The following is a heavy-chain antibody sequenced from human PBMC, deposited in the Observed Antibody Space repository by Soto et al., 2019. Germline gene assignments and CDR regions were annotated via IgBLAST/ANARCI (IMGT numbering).Heavy chain of an antibody. D-gene: IGHD5-18*01. CDR2: IYYSGST. V-gene: IGHV4-31*03. J-gene: IGHJ6*02. CDR3: ARIYHLQLWLTTRDYGTDV. CDR1: GGSISSGGYY. Sequence: SETLSLTCTVSGGSISSGGYYWSWIRQHPGKGLEWIGYIYYSGSTYYNPSLKSRVTISVDTSKNQFSLKLSSVTAADTAVYYCARIYHLQLWLTTRDYGTDVWGQGTTVTVSS.